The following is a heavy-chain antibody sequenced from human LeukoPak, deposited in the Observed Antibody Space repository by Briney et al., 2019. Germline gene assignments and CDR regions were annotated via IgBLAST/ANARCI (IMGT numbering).Heavy chain of an antibody. CDR3: VKGYSSSWSGYFDS. Sequence: GGSLRLSCEASGFIFDDYVMYWVRQSPGKGLEWVSGITWDGYKIDYVDSVKGRFTISRDNARNSLFLQMNRVRVEDTAFYYCVKGYSSSWSGYFDSWGQGTLVTVAS. CDR2: ITWDGYKI. J-gene: IGHJ4*02. D-gene: IGHD5-18*01. CDR1: GFIFDDYV. V-gene: IGHV3-9*01.